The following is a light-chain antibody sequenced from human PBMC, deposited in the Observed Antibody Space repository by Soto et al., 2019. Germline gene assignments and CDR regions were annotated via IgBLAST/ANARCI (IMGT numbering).Light chain of an antibody. V-gene: IGKV1-9*01. CDR2: AAS. J-gene: IGKJ4*01. Sequence: IQLTQSPSSLSASVGDRVTITCRASQDIAIYLAWYQQKPGEAPKLLIYAASTLYGGVPSRFSGSGSGTDFALTITSLQAEDFATYYCQQLRMYTSTFGGGTKVDIX. CDR1: QDIAIY. CDR3: QQLRMYTST.